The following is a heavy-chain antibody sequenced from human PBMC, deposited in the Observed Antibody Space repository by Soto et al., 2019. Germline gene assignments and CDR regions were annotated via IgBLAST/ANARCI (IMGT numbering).Heavy chain of an antibody. CDR2: IRDGGEST. D-gene: IGHD2-15*01. Sequence: EVQLLESGGGLVQPGESLRLSCAFSGFIFGNYMMTWVRQAPGKGLEWVSTIRDGGESTYYADSVKGRFTISRDNSKNPLYLQMDSLGVEDTAVYYCAPHVHCSGGSCHYDAFHIRGQGTMVTVSS. CDR3: APHVHCSGGSCHYDAFHI. V-gene: IGHV3-23*01. J-gene: IGHJ3*02. CDR1: GFIFGNYM.